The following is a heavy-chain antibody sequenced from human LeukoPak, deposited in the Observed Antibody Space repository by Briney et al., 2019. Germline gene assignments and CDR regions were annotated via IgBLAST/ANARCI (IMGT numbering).Heavy chain of an antibody. CDR1: GFTFSSYA. Sequence: GGSLRLSCAASGFTFSSYAMSGGRQAPGKGLEGFSAISGSGGSTYYADSVKGRFTISRDNSKNTLYLQMNSLRAADTAVYYCAKPALRSGWKPHAFDIWGQGTMVTVSS. J-gene: IGHJ3*02. CDR3: AKPALRSGWKPHAFDI. V-gene: IGHV3-23*01. D-gene: IGHD6-19*01. CDR2: ISGSGGST.